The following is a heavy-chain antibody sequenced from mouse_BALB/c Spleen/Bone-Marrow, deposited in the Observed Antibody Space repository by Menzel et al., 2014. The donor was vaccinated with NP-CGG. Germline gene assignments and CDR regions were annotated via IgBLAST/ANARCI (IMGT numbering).Heavy chain of an antibody. CDR2: ILPGSGST. CDR1: GYTFSSYR. Sequence: QVQLKQSGAELMKPGASVKISCKATGYTFSSYRIEWVKQRPGHGLEWIGEILPGSGSTNYNEKFKGNATFTADTSSNTAYMKHRSRTSEDSAVYNGERGVGYWYWYVWGAGTTAPV. J-gene: IGHJ1*01. V-gene: IGHV1-9*01. D-gene: IGHD1-1*02. CDR3: ERGVGYWYWYV.